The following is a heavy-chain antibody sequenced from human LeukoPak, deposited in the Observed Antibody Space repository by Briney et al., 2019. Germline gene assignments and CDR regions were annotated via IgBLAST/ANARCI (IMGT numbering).Heavy chain of an antibody. CDR3: ARRREDSLAFDI. CDR1: GFTFSSYD. CDR2: IGTAGDT. J-gene: IGHJ3*02. V-gene: IGHV3-13*01. Sequence: GGSLRLSCAASGFTFSSYDMHWVRQATGKGLEWVSAIGTAGDTYYPGSVKGRFTISRENAKNSLYLQMNSLRAGDTAVYYCARRREDSLAFDIWGQGTMVTVSS.